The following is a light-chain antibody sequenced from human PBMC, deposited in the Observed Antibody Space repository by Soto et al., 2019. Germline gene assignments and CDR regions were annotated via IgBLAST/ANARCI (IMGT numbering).Light chain of an antibody. V-gene: IGLV2-14*01. CDR3: SSYTSSSTLYV. Sequence: HSAPTQSASVSGSTGQSFTISCTGHSSDVGGYNYVSRYQQHPGKAPKLMIYDVSNRPSGVSNRFSGSRSGNTASLTISGLQAEDEADYYCSSYTSSSTLYVFGTGTKVTVL. J-gene: IGLJ1*01. CDR1: SSDVGGYNY. CDR2: DVS.